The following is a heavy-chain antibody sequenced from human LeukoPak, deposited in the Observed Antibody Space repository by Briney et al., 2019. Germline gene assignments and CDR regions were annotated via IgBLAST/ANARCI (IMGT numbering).Heavy chain of an antibody. V-gene: IGHV4-30-2*03. Sequence: SQTLSLTCTVSGGSISSGGYYWSWIRQPPGKGLEWIGSIYYSGSTHYNPSLKSRVTISVDTSKNQLSLKLSSVTAADTAVYYCARVGYSYGEWYYFDYWGQGTLVTVSS. D-gene: IGHD5-18*01. CDR1: GGSISSGGYY. J-gene: IGHJ4*02. CDR2: IYYSGST. CDR3: ARVGYSYGEWYYFDY.